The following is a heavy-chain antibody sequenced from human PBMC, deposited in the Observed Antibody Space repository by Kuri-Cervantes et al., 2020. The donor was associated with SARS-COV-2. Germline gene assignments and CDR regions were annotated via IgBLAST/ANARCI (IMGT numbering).Heavy chain of an antibody. CDR1: GFTFSSYW. CDR2: ISSSGSTT. Sequence: GGSLRLSCAASGFTFSSYWMSWVRQAPGKGLEWVSYISSSGSTTYYADSVKGRFTISRDNSKNTLYLQMNSLRAEDTAVYYCAKDRGFPDAFDIWGQGTMVTVSS. V-gene: IGHV3-23*01. CDR3: AKDRGFPDAFDI. J-gene: IGHJ3*02. D-gene: IGHD3-10*01.